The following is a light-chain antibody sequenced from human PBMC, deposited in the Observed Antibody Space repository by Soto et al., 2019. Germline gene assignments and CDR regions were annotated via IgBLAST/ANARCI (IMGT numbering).Light chain of an antibody. CDR3: QLYNSYWT. J-gene: IGKJ1*01. CDR1: QSISSW. CDR2: DSS. Sequence: DIQMTQSPSTLAASVGDRVTITCRASQSISSWLAWYQQKPGKAPKLLIYDSSSLESGGPSRFSGSGTGTEFTLTNSSVQPDDFATYYCQLYNSYWTFGQGTKVEIK. V-gene: IGKV1-5*01.